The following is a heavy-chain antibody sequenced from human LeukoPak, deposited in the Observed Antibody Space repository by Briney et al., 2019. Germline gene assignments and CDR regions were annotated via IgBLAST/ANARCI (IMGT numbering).Heavy chain of an antibody. J-gene: IGHJ4*02. CDR1: GFTFDDYA. CDR3: AKSSGYYFYYFDY. CDR2: IILHIFTI. V-gene: IGHV3-9*03. Sequence: GXXLRLSCAASGFTFDDYAMHWVRHAPGKGLEWVSFIILHIFTIRYADSLKGPFTISTDNAKNSLYLQMNSLRAEDMALYYCAKSSGYYFYYFDYWGQGTLVTVSS. D-gene: IGHD3-22*01.